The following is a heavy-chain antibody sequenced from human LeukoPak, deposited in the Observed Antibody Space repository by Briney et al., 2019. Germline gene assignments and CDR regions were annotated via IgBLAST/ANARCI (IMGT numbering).Heavy chain of an antibody. D-gene: IGHD3-22*01. CDR3: ARDFNYHDSRSYSWDDCFDP. CDR1: GSTFTNYG. Sequence: ASVNVSCKSSGSTFTNYGISWVRQAPGQGLERMGWVSGRDSSTSYSQKFQGRVTMTTDTSTSTVYMELRSLRSDDTAVYYCARDFNYHDSRSYSWDDCFDPWGQGTLVIVSS. V-gene: IGHV1-18*01. J-gene: IGHJ5*02. CDR2: VSGRDSST.